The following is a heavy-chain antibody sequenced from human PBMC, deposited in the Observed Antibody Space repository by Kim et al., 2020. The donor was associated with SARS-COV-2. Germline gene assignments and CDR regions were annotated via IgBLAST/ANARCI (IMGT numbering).Heavy chain of an antibody. V-gene: IGHV4-4*07. J-gene: IGHJ4*02. CDR3: ARDRAAVYFDY. Sequence: TNYHPALKSRVTMSVDTSKKQFSLKLSSVTAADTAVYYCARDRAAVYFDYWGQGTLVTVSS. CDR2: T. D-gene: IGHD6-13*01.